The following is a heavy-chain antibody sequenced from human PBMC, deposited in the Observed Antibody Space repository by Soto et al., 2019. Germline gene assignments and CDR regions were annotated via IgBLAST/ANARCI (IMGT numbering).Heavy chain of an antibody. CDR3: AKMSHSSAWSHLDY. CDR1: GFTFSSYA. J-gene: IGHJ4*02. V-gene: IGHV3-23*01. CDR2: ISGSGDNT. Sequence: GGSLRLSCAASGFTFSSYAMSWVRQAPGKGLEWVSGISGSGDNTYYADSVKGRFTISRDNSKNTLYLQMNSLRAEDTAVYFCAKMSHSSAWSHLDYWGQGTLVTVS. D-gene: IGHD6-19*01.